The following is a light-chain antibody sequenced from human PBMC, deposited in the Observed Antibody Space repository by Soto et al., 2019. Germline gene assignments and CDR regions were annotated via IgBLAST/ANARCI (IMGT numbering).Light chain of an antibody. CDR1: SSDIGSYDH. Sequence: QSVVTQPACVSGSPGQSITISCSGTSSDIGSYDHVAWYQQFPGKSPKLIIYAVSDRPSGVSDRFSGSKSGISASLTISGLQTEDEADYYCISYTDRQSYLFGTGTKVTVL. CDR3: ISYTDRQSYL. CDR2: AVS. J-gene: IGLJ1*01. V-gene: IGLV2-14*03.